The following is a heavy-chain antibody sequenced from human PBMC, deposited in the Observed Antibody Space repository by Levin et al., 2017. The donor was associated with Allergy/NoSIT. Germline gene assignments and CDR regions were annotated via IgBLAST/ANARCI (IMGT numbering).Heavy chain of an antibody. V-gene: IGHV3-23*01. CDR3: AGEKGGTRGWYTVDY. CDR2: IRGSGERT. Sequence: GESLKISCAASGFTFTSYAITWVRQAPGKGLEWISAIRGSGERTYYADSVEGRFTVSRDNSKDTVYLQMNSLRGEDTAVYFCAGEKGGTRGWYTVDYWGQGALVIVSP. D-gene: IGHD6-19*01. J-gene: IGHJ4*02. CDR1: GFTFTSYA.